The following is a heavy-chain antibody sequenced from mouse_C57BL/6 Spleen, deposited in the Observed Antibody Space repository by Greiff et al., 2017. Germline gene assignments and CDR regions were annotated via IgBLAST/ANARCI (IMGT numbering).Heavy chain of an antibody. CDR1: GYSFTSYY. CDR3: ARFDYYAMDY. J-gene: IGHJ4*01. V-gene: IGHV1-66*01. CDR2: IYPGSGNT. Sequence: QVQLKESGPELVKPGASVKISCKASGYSFTSYYIHWVKQRPGQGLEWIGWIYPGSGNTKYNEKFKGKATLTAVTSSSTAYMQLSSLTSEDSAVYYCARFDYYAMDYWGQGTSVTVSS.